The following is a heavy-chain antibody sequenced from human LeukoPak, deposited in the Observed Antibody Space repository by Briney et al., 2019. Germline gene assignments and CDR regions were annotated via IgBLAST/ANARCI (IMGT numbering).Heavy chain of an antibody. V-gene: IGHV3-7*03. CDR2: IKQDGSEK. D-gene: IGHD6-19*01. CDR3: AKLSGAGTYIYNWFDP. Sequence: GGSLRLSCAASGFTFSNYWMSWVRQAPGKGLEWVANIKQDGSEKYYVDSVKGRFTISRDNSKNTLYLQMNSLRAEDTAVYYCAKLSGAGTYIYNWFDPWGQGTLVTVSS. CDR1: GFTFSNYW. J-gene: IGHJ5*02.